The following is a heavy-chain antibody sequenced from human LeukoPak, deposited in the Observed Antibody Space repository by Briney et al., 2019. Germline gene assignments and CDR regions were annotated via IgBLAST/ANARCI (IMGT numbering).Heavy chain of an antibody. V-gene: IGHV3-33*06. J-gene: IGHJ3*01. Sequence: PGGSLRLSCAASGLTLSSYGMHWVRQAPGKGLEWVAVIWYDGSNKYYADSLKGRFTISRDTSKNTLYLQMNSLRAEDTAVYYCAKAAFGSVWYPYAFDVWGRGTMVAVSS. CDR3: AKAAFGSVWYPYAFDV. D-gene: IGHD6-19*01. CDR2: IWYDGSNK. CDR1: GLTLSSYG.